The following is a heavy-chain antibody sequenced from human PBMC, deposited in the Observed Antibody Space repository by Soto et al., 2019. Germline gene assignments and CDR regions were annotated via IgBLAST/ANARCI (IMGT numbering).Heavy chain of an antibody. CDR1: GFTFSDYD. CDR2: IGRTGDT. J-gene: IGHJ4*02. D-gene: IGHD5-18*01. CDR3: ARDLGYSYGRPLDS. V-gene: IGHV3-13*01. Sequence: VQLVESGGGLVQPGGSLRLSCAASGFTFSDYDMHWVRQVTGKGLEWVSGIGRTGDTYYTGSVRGRFTNSRENAKNSLYLQMNSLRAEDTAVYYCARDLGYSYGRPLDSWGQGTLVTVSS.